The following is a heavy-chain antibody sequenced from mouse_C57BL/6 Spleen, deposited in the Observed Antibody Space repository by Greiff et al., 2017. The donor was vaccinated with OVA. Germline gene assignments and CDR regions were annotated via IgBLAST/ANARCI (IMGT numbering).Heavy chain of an antibody. Sequence: EVQLQQSGPELVKPGASVKISCKASGYSFTGYYMNWVKQSPEKSLEWIGEINPSTGGTTYNQKFKAKATLTVDKSSSTAYMQLKSLTSEDSAFYYCARSPYYYGSSYWYFDVWGTGTTVTVSS. D-gene: IGHD1-1*01. CDR2: INPSTGGT. J-gene: IGHJ1*03. CDR3: ARSPYYYGSSYWYFDV. CDR1: GYSFTGYY. V-gene: IGHV1-42*01.